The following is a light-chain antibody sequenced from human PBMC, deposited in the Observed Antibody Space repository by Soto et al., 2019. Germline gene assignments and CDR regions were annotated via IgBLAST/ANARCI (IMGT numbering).Light chain of an antibody. J-gene: IGKJ2*01. CDR1: QSITNC. V-gene: IGKV1-5*03. CDR3: QQHNHYSPYT. Sequence: DIQMTQSPSTLSASVGDRVTITCRASQSITNCLAWYQQKPGKAPKLLIFDASSLRSGVPSRFSGSGSGTEFTITIISLQPEDFATYYCQQHNHYSPYTFGQGTKLEIK. CDR2: DAS.